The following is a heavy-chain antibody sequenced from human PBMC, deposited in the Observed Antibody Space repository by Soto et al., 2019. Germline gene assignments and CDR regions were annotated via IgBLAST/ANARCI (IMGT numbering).Heavy chain of an antibody. CDR1: GFTFSTYR. V-gene: IGHV3-74*01. J-gene: IGHJ5*02. Sequence: EVQLVESGGGLVQPGGSLRLSCAASGFTFSTYRMHWVRQAPGKGLVWVSRIIGDGSTTNYADSVKGRFTISRDNAKNMLYLQVSGLRAEDTAVYYCARGGLRSYWFDPWGQGTLVTVSS. CDR3: ARGGLRSYWFDP. D-gene: IGHD3-10*01. CDR2: IIGDGSTT.